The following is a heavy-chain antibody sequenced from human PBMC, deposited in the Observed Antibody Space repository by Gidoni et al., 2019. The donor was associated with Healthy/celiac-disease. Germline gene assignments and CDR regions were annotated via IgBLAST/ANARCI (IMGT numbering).Heavy chain of an antibody. V-gene: IGHV4-61*01. J-gene: IGHJ6*02. CDR1: GGSASSGSYY. CDR3: ARDFNYGFGAYGMDV. CDR2: FYYSGST. D-gene: IGHD3-10*01. Sequence: HVQLQESGPGLVKPSQPLSLTCTVSGGSASSGSYYWSWIRQPPGKGLEWIGYFYYSGSTNYNPALKSRVNISVDTSKNQFSLKLSSVTAADTAVYYCARDFNYGFGAYGMDVWGQGTTVTVSS.